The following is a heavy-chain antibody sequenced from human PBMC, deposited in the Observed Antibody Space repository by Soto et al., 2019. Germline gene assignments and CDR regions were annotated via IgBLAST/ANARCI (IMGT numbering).Heavy chain of an antibody. CDR2: IWNDGNGY. Sequence: QVQLVESGGGVVQPGRSLRLSCAASGFNFNNYGMHWVRQAPGKGLEWVAVIWNDGNGYYYANSVKGRFTISRDNSKNTLYLQMSSPPAAGAAVYYCASRQISPPAPGAASARCAMDVWGQGTTVTVSS. J-gene: IGHJ6*01. V-gene: IGHV3-33*01. D-gene: IGHD6-13*01. CDR1: GFNFNNYG. CDR3: ASRQISPPAPGAASARCAMDV.